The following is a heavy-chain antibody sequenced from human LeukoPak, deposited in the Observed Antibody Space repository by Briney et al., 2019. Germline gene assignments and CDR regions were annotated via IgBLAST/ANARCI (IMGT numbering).Heavy chain of an antibody. CDR3: ARETSDYYMDV. CDR2: MNPNRGNT. J-gene: IGHJ6*03. Sequence: KASGYTFTSYDINWVRQATGQGGEWMGWMNPNRGNTGYAQKFQGRVTITRNTSISTAYMELSSLRSEDTAVYYCARETSDYYMDVWGKGTTVTVSS. V-gene: IGHV1-8*01. CDR1: GYTFTSYD.